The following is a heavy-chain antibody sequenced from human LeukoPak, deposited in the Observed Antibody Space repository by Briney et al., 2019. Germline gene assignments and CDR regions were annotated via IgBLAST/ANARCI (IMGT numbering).Heavy chain of an antibody. V-gene: IGHV4-34*01. Sequence: PSETLSLTCAVYGGSFSGYYWSWIRQPPGKGLEWIGEINHSGSTNYNPSLKSRVTISVDTSKNQFSLKLSSVTAADTAVYYCARDFIAARPFDYWGQGTLVTVSS. CDR3: ARDFIAARPFDY. CDR2: INHSGST. D-gene: IGHD6-6*01. CDR1: GGSFSGYY. J-gene: IGHJ4*02.